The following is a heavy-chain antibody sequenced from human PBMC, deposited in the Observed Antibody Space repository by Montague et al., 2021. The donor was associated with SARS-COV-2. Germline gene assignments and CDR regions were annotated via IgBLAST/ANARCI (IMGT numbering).Heavy chain of an antibody. V-gene: IGHV3-23*01. CDR2: ISGDGATA. J-gene: IGHJ4*02. CDR1: GFTFGDYA. Sequence: SLRLSCAASGFTFGDYAINWVRQAPGKGLEWVASISGDGATAYYAESVLGRFAISRDNSKNTVLLQMDNLRVKDAVVYYCAKALYSGGFFFESGSDFWGQGTLVTVSS. D-gene: IGHD6-19*01. CDR3: AKALYSGGFFFESGSDF.